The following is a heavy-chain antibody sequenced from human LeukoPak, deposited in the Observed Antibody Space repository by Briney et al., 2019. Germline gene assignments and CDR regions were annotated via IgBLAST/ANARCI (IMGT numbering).Heavy chain of an antibody. J-gene: IGHJ6*03. V-gene: IGHV3-48*03. CDR1: GFNFCTYE. CDR2: ITASGDTI. Sequence: GGSLRLSCAASGFNFCTYEMNWVRQAPGKGLEWISYITASGDTIYYADSVKGRFTISRDNAKNSLYLQMNSLRAEDTGVYYCARPLLNYYYYVDVWGKGTTVTVSS. CDR3: ARPLLNYYYYVDV.